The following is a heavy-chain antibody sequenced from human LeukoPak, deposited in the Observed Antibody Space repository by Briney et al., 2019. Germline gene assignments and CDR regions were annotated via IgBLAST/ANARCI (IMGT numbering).Heavy chain of an antibody. J-gene: IGHJ5*02. CDR3: ATRARGYSYGYGVYWFDP. V-gene: IGHV4-59*01. CDR1: GGSISSYY. D-gene: IGHD5-18*01. CDR2: IYYSGST. Sequence: SETLSLTCTVSGGSISSYYWSWIRQPPGEGLEWIGDIYYSGSTNYNPSLKSRVTISIDTSNTHLSLQLTSVTAADTAVYYCATRARGYSYGYGVYWFDPWGQGTLVTVSS.